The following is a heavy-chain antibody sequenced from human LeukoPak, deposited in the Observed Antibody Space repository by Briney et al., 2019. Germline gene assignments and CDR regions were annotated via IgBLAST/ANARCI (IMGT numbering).Heavy chain of an antibody. D-gene: IGHD6-13*01. CDR1: GGSISSHY. CDR3: ARGVDRYSSSPPDWFDP. Sequence: SETLSLTCTVSGGSISSHYWSWILQPPGKGLEWIGYIYYSGSTNYNPSLKSRVTISVDTSKNQFSLKLSSVTAADTAVYYCARGVDRYSSSPPDWFDPWGQGTLVTVSS. J-gene: IGHJ5*02. V-gene: IGHV4-59*11. CDR2: IYYSGST.